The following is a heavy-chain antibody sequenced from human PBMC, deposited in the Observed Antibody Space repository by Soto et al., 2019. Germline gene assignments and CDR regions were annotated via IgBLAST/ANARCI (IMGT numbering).Heavy chain of an antibody. CDR1: GGTFSSYA. CDR3: ARDPGYSYGSYYYGMDV. D-gene: IGHD5-18*01. J-gene: IGHJ6*02. V-gene: IGHV1-69*12. CDR2: IIPIFGTA. Sequence: QVQLVQSGAEVKKPGSSVKLSCKASGGTFSSYAISWVRQAPGQGLEWMGGIIPIFGTANYAQKFQGRVTITADESTSTAYMELSSLRSEDTAVYYCARDPGYSYGSYYYGMDVWGQGTTVTVSS.